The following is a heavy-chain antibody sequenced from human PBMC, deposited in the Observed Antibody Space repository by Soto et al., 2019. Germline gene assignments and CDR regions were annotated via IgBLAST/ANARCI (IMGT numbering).Heavy chain of an antibody. D-gene: IGHD2-15*01. Sequence: GGSLRLSCEASGFTFSGFDMHWVRQPTGKGLEWVSTIGTAGDTYYAVSVKGRFTISRDNAKNSLSLQMNSLRAGDTAVYFCARGQEVGAHFFDSWGQGTQVTV. J-gene: IGHJ4*02. V-gene: IGHV3-13*01. CDR1: GFTFSGFD. CDR2: IGTAGDT. CDR3: ARGQEVGAHFFDS.